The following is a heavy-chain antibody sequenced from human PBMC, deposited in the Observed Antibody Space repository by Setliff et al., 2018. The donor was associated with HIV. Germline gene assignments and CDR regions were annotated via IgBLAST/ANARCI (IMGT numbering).Heavy chain of an antibody. V-gene: IGHV1-46*01. Sequence: ASVKVSCKASGYTFTSYYMHWVRQAPGQGLEWMGIINPSGGSTSYAQKLQGRVTMTRDTSTSTVYMELSSLRSEDTAVYYCARVALRGYFDYWGQGTLVTVSS. CDR2: INPSGGST. J-gene: IGHJ4*02. D-gene: IGHD3-10*01. CDR1: GYTFTSYY. CDR3: ARVALRGYFDY.